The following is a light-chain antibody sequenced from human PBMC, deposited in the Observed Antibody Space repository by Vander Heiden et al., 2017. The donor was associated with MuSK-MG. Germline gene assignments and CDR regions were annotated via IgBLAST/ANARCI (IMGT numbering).Light chain of an antibody. CDR3: QQYNNWPYT. CDR1: QSVSSN. CDR2: GAS. J-gene: IGKJ2*01. Sequence: EIVMTQSPATLSVSPGERATLSGRASQSVSSNLAWYQQKPGQAPRVLIYGASTRATGIPARFSGSGSGTEFTLTISSLQSEDFAVYYCQQYNNWPYTFGQGTKLEIK. V-gene: IGKV3-15*01.